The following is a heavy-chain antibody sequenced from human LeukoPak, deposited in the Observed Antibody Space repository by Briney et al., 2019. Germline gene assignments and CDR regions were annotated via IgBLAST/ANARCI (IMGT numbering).Heavy chain of an antibody. CDR3: AKDPIGYCSGGSCDAEYSQH. J-gene: IGHJ1*01. V-gene: IGHV3-33*06. Sequence: GGSLRLSCAASGFTFSSYGMHWVRQAPGKGLEGVAVIWYDGSNKYYADSVKGGFTISRDNSTNTLYLQMNSLRAEDTAVYYCAKDPIGYCSGGSCDAEYSQHWGQGTLVTVSS. CDR1: GFTFSSYG. CDR2: IWYDGSNK. D-gene: IGHD2-15*01.